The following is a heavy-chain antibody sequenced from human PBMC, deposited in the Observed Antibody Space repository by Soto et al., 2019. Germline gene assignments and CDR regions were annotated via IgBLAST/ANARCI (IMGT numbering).Heavy chain of an antibody. CDR1: GYTFTGYY. CDR2: INPNGGGT. Sequence: ASVKVSCKASGYTFTGYYIHWVRQAPGQGLEWMGWINPNGGGTNYAQKFQGRVSMTRDTSISTAFMDLSSLISDDTAIYYCARDDAFDIWGQGTLVTVSS. J-gene: IGHJ3*02. CDR3: ARDDAFDI. V-gene: IGHV1-2*02.